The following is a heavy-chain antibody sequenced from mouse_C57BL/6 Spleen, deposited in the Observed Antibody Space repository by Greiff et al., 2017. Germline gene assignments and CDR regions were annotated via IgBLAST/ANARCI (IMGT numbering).Heavy chain of an antibody. CDR1: GYAFSSSW. D-gene: IGHD2-5*01. J-gene: IGHJ2*01. Sequence: QVQLKESGPELVKPGASVKISCKASGYAFSSSWMNWVKQRPGKGLEWIGRIYPGDGDTNYNGKFKGKATLTADKSSSTAYMQLSSLTSVDSAVYFCARDYNSNYDFDYWGQDTPLTVSS. CDR3: ARDYNSNYDFDY. CDR2: IYPGDGDT. V-gene: IGHV1-82*01.